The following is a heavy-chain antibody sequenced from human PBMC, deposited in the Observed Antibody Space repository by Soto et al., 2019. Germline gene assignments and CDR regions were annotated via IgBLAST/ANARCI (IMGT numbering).Heavy chain of an antibody. Sequence: EVQLVESGGGLVQPGRSLRLSCAASGFTFNDYAMHWVRQAPGKGLEWVSGISWNSGSAAYADSVKGRFTISRDNAKKCLYLQMNSLRAEDTAFYYCAKEYPYSXXXXXHXWGQXTLVTV. V-gene: IGHV3-9*01. CDR1: GFTFNDYA. CDR2: ISWNSGSA. CDR3: AKEYPYSXXXXXHX. D-gene: IGHD3-16*01. J-gene: IGHJ4*02.